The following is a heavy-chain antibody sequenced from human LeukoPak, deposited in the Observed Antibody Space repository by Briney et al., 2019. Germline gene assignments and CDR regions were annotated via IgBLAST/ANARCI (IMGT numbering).Heavy chain of an antibody. CDR2: ITSSGDGT. CDR3: AKDRPNYYGSNGHYYRRDGDY. V-gene: IGHV3-23*01. J-gene: IGHJ4*02. D-gene: IGHD3-22*01. Sequence: QPGGSLRLSCAASGFTFSIYAMSWVRQAPGKALQWVSSITSSGDGTYYADSVKGRFTISRDNSENMLYLQMNSLRVEDTAVYFCAKDRPNYYGSNGHYYRRDGDYWGQGTLVTVSS. CDR1: GFTFSIYA.